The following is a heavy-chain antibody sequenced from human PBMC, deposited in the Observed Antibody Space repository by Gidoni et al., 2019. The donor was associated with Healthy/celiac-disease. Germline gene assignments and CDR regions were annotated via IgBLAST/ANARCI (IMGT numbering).Heavy chain of an antibody. Sequence: QVQLVQSGAEVKKPGASVKVSCKASGYTFTGYYMHWGRQTPGQGLEWMGWINPNRGGTNYAQKFQGRVTMTRDTSISTAYMELSRLRSDDTAVYYCARDHQILVPAHYYYYGMDVWGQGTTVTVSS. CDR1: GYTFTGYY. D-gene: IGHD2-2*01. V-gene: IGHV1-2*02. CDR3: ARDHQILVPAHYYYYGMDV. J-gene: IGHJ6*02. CDR2: INPNRGGT.